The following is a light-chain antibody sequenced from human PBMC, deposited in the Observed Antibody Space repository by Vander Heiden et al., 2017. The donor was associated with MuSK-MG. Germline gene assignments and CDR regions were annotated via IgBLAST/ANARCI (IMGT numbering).Light chain of an antibody. Sequence: DIVMTQSSDSLAASLGETATINCKSSQSVLYSSNNKNYLAWYQQKPGQPPKLLIYWASTRESGVPDRFSGSGSGTDFTLTIRSLQAEDVAVYYCQQYDSSPSTFGQGTKVEIK. V-gene: IGKV4-1*01. J-gene: IGKJ1*01. CDR3: QQYDSSPST. CDR1: QSVLYSSNNKNY. CDR2: WAS.